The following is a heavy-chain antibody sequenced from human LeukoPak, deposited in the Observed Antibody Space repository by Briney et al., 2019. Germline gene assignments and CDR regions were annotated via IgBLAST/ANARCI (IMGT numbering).Heavy chain of an antibody. Sequence: GGSLRLSCAASGVTVSNNCMTWVRQPPGKGLEWVSVIYSGGGTYYADSVKGRFTISRDNSKNTLYLQMNSLRAEDTAVYYCARSPPENSGYDSFDYWGQGTLVTVSS. CDR3: ARSPPENSGYDSFDY. J-gene: IGHJ4*02. CDR2: IYSGGGT. V-gene: IGHV3-53*01. CDR1: GVTVSNNC. D-gene: IGHD5-12*01.